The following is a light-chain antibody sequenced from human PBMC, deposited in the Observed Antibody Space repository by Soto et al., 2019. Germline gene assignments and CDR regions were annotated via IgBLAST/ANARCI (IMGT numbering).Light chain of an antibody. CDR3: QSCDSTLTGSV. CDR2: GNS. V-gene: IGLV1-40*01. CDR1: SSNIGAGYD. J-gene: IGLJ2*01. Sequence: QTVVTQPPSVSGAPGQRVTISCTGSSSNIGAGYDVHWYQQLPGTAPKLLIYGNSNRPSGVPDRFSGSKSGTSASLAITGLQADDEADYYCQSCDSTLTGSVSGGGTKLTVL.